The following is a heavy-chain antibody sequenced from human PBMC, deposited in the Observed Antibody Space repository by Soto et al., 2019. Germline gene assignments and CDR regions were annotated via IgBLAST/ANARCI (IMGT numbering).Heavy chain of an antibody. CDR3: AILVWNIPTFGS. CDR1: GFTFSNSG. V-gene: IGHV3-23*01. D-gene: IGHD1-1*01. CDR2: ISGGAGTA. Sequence: EVQLLESGGGLVQPGGSLRLACAASGFTFSNSGMSWVRQAPGKGLEWVSGISGGAGTAYYAESVKGRFTISRDNSMKPLYLQMNSLRAEDTAVYYCAILVWNIPTFGSWGQGTLVTVSS. J-gene: IGHJ5*02.